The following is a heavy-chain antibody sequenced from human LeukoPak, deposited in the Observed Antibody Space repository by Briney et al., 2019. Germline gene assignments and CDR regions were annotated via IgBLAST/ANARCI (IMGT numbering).Heavy chain of an antibody. CDR1: GGSISSHTYS. V-gene: IGHV4-39*01. CDR3: ARHKGPHIIRGVLRNNWFDP. Sequence: SETLSLTCTVSGGSISSHTYSWGWIRQPPGKGLEWIGTLSYSAHTFYSSSLKSRVTISGDTSKNQFSLILTSVTAADTAVYYCARHKGPHIIRGVLRNNWFDPWGQGTLVTVSS. CDR2: LSYSAHT. D-gene: IGHD3-10*01. J-gene: IGHJ5*02.